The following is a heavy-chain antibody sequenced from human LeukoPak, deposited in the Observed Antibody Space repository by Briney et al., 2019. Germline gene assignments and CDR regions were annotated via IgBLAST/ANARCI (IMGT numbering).Heavy chain of an antibody. CDR3: ASEGEVRGVIVYYYGMDV. J-gene: IGHJ6*02. D-gene: IGHD3-10*01. V-gene: IGHV3-23*01. Sequence: GGSLRLSCAASGFTFSSYAMSWVRQAPGKGLEWVSAISGSGGSTYYADSVKGRFTISRDNAKNSLYLQMNSLRAEDTAVYYCASEGEVRGVIVYYYGMDVWGQGTTVTVSS. CDR2: ISGSGGST. CDR1: GFTFSSYA.